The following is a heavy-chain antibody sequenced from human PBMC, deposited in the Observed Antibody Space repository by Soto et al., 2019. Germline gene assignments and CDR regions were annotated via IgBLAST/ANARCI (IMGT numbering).Heavy chain of an antibody. CDR1: GFTSSSYS. Sequence: GGSLRLSCAASGFTSSSYSMDWVRQAPGKGLEWVSSISSSSTYIHYADSVKGRFTISRDNAKNSLYLQMNSLRAEDTAVYYCARSYYDSSGVPRLDYWGQGTLVTVSS. CDR3: ARSYYDSSGVPRLDY. D-gene: IGHD3-22*01. CDR2: ISSSSTYI. J-gene: IGHJ4*02. V-gene: IGHV3-21*01.